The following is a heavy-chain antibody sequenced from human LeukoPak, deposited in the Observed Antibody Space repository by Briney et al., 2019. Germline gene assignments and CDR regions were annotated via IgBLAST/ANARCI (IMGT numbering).Heavy chain of an antibody. CDR2: IGTAGDT. D-gene: IGHD3-22*01. Sequence: PGGSLRLSCAASGFTFSSYDMHWVRQATGKGPEWVSAIGTAGDTYYPGSVKGRFTISRENAKNSLYLQMNSLRAGDTAVYYCARGGRGYYVDAFDIWGQGTMVTVSS. V-gene: IGHV3-13*01. CDR1: GFTFSSYD. J-gene: IGHJ3*02. CDR3: ARGGRGYYVDAFDI.